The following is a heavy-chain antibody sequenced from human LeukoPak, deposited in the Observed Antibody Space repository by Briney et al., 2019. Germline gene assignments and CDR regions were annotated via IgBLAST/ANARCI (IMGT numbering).Heavy chain of an antibody. CDR3: ARGGYSSGFVKGSYGMDV. V-gene: IGHV3-7*01. Sequence: GGSLRLSCAASGFSFSNYGMHWVRQAPGKGLEGVANIKQDGSEKYYVDSVKGRFTISRDNAKNPLYLQMNSLRAEDTAVYYCARGGYSSGFVKGSYGMDVWGQGTTVTVSS. CDR1: GFSFSNYG. D-gene: IGHD6-19*01. J-gene: IGHJ6*02. CDR2: IKQDGSEK.